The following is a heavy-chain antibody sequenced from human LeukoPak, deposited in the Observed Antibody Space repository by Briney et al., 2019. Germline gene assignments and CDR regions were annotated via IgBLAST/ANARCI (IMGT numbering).Heavy chain of an antibody. CDR3: ARDLELISSGYYDY. D-gene: IGHD6-19*01. CDR1: GGSISSSSYY. CDR2: IYYSGST. V-gene: IGHV4-39*07. Sequence: KASETLSLTCTVSGGSISSSSYYWGWIRQPPGKGLEWIGSIYYSGSTYYNPSLKSRVTISVDTSKNQFSLKLSSVTAADTAVYYCARDLELISSGYYDYWGQGTLVTVSS. J-gene: IGHJ4*02.